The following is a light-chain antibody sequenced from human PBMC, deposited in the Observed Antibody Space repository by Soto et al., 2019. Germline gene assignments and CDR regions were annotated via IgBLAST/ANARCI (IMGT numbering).Light chain of an antibody. J-gene: IGKJ1*01. CDR2: EAS. CDR3: QQHRT. CDR1: QSVSSSS. V-gene: IGKV3D-20*02. Sequence: ERVLTQSPGTLAWSPGERATLSCRASQSVSSSSLALYQQKPGQAPRLLIYEASSRATGIPDRFSGRGVGTDFTLTIPKLEADDFAVYYCQQHRTFGQVTKVDNK.